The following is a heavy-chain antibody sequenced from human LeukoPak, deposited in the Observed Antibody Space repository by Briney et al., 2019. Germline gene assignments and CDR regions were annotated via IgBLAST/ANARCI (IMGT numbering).Heavy chain of an antibody. CDR3: ARDNGWLQLTYFDY. CDR2: IFTNGNT. V-gene: IGHV3-66*01. CDR1: GFSVSTNY. Sequence: GGSLRLSCAASGFSVSTNYMSWVRQAPGKGLEWVSVIFTNGNTKYADSVKGRFTISRDNSKNMLYLQMNSLRAEDTAVYYCARDNGWLQLTYFDYWGQGTLVTVSS. J-gene: IGHJ4*02. D-gene: IGHD5-24*01.